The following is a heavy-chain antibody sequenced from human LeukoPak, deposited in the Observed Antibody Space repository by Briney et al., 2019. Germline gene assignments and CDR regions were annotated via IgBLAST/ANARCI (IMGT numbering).Heavy chain of an antibody. D-gene: IGHD3-22*01. Sequence: PGGSLRLSCAVSGFTVSSNYMSWVRQAPGKGLEWVAVIYSGGSTYYAGSVKGRFTISRDNSKNTLYLQMNSLRAEDTAVYYCAKDLGDSSGYNPFHYWGQGTLVTVSS. CDR2: IYSGGST. CDR3: AKDLGDSSGYNPFHY. V-gene: IGHV3-53*01. J-gene: IGHJ4*02. CDR1: GFTVSSNY.